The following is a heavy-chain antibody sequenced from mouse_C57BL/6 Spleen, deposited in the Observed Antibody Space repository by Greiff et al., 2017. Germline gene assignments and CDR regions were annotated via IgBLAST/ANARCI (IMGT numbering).Heavy chain of an antibody. CDR1: GFTFSDYG. CDR3: ARVITTVYYFDY. CDR2: ISSGSSTI. Sequence: EVMLVESGGGLVKPGGSLKLSCAASGFTFSDYGMHWVRQAPEKGLEWVAYISSGSSTIYYADTVKGRFTIARDNAKNTLFLQMTSLRSEDTAMYYCARVITTVYYFDYWGQGTTLTVSS. D-gene: IGHD1-1*01. J-gene: IGHJ2*01. V-gene: IGHV5-17*01.